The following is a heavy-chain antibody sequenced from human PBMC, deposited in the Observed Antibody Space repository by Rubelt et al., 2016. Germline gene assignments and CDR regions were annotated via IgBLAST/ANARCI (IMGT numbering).Heavy chain of an antibody. V-gene: IGHV4-34*01. CDR3: ARRIGTGGEYGDYWWFDP. D-gene: IGHD4-17*01. CDR2: INHSGST. Sequence: QVQLQQWGAGLLKPSETLSLTCAVYGGSFSGYYWSWIRQPPGKGLEWIGEINHSGSTNYNPSLKGRVTISVDTSKNQFSLKLSSVTAADTAVYYCARRIGTGGEYGDYWWFDPWGQGTRVTVSS. CDR1: GGSFSGYY. J-gene: IGHJ5*02.